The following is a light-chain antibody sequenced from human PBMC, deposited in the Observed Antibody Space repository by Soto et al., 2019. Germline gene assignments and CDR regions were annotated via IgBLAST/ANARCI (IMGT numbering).Light chain of an antibody. V-gene: IGKV1-12*01. CDR1: QGISSW. CDR3: HQYKSFPLT. Sequence: DIEMTQSPASVSASVGDRVTITWRASQGISSWLAWYQQKPGKAPKLLIYAASSCQSGIPSRFSGSGSGTDFTLTISSLQPEDFAAYYCHQYKSFPLTFGQGTRLEIK. J-gene: IGKJ5*01. CDR2: AAS.